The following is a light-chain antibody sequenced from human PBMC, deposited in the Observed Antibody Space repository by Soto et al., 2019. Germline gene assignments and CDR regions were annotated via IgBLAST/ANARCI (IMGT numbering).Light chain of an antibody. CDR1: QSVSSD. V-gene: IGKV3-15*01. Sequence: EIVMTQSPVTLSVSPGERATLSCRASQSVSSDLAWYQQKPGQAPRLLIYGASTRATGIPARFSGSGSGTEFTLSISSLQSEDFEVYYCKQYNNWPRTFGQGNKVDIK. CDR2: GAS. CDR3: KQYNNWPRT. J-gene: IGKJ1*01.